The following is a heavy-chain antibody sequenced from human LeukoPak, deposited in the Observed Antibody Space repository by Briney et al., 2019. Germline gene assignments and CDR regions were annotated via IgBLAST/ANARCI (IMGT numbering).Heavy chain of an antibody. CDR3: ASGSAKNYYYYMDV. D-gene: IGHD1-1*01. CDR2: INHSGST. Sequence: PSETLSLTCAVYGGSFSGYYWSWIRQPPGKGMEWIGEINHSGSTNYNPSLKSRVTISVDKSKNQFSLTLSSVTAADTAVYYCASGSAKNYYYYMDVWGKGTTVTVSS. CDR1: GGSFSGYY. J-gene: IGHJ6*03. V-gene: IGHV4-34*01.